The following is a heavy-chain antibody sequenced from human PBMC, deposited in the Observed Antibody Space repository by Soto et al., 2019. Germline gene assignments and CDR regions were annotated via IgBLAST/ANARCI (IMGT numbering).Heavy chain of an antibody. CDR3: ARDRCSGGSCYFDY. CDR1: GGTFSSYA. J-gene: IGHJ4*02. Sequence: GASVKVSCKASGGTFSSYAISWVRQAPGQGLEWMGGIIPIFGTANYAQKFRGRVTITADESTSTAYMELSSLRSEDTAVYYCARDRCSGGSCYFDYWGQGTLVTVSS. CDR2: IIPIFGTA. V-gene: IGHV1-69*13. D-gene: IGHD2-15*01.